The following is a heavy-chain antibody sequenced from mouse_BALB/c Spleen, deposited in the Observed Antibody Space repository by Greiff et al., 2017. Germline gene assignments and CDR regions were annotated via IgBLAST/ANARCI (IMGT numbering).Heavy chain of an antibody. CDR1: GYAFSSYW. V-gene: IGHV1-80*01. Sequence: QVQLKQSGAELVRPGSSVKISCKASGYAFSSYWMNWVKQRPGRGLEWIGQIYPGDGDTNYNGKFKGKATLTADKSSSTAYMQLSSLTSEDSAVYFCARDYDYERFAYWGQGTLVTVSA. D-gene: IGHD2-4*01. CDR3: ARDYDYERFAY. J-gene: IGHJ3*01. CDR2: IYPGDGDT.